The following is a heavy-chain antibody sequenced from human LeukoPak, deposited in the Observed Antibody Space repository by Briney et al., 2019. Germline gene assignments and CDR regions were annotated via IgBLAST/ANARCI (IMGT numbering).Heavy chain of an antibody. CDR1: GYTFTSYG. V-gene: IGHV1-18*01. J-gene: IGHJ5*02. CDR2: ISAYNGNT. Sequence: ASVKVSCKASGYTFTSYGISWVRQAPGQGLEWMGWISAYNGNTNYAQKLQGRVTMTTDTPTSTAYMELRSLRSDDTAVYYCARPIVAAGSNWFDPWGQGTLVTVSS. D-gene: IGHD6-13*01. CDR3: ARPIVAAGSNWFDP.